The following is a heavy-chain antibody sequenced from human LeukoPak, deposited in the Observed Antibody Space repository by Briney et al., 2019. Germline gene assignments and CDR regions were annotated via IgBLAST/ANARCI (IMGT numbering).Heavy chain of an antibody. CDR1: GFTFSYTW. J-gene: IGHJ4*02. CDR3: ARGPTNGQAFDY. V-gene: IGHV3-7*01. D-gene: IGHD2-8*01. Sequence: SGGSLRLSCAASGFTFSYTWMTWVRQAPGKGLEWVASIREDGSQKSAVDSVRGRFSISRDNAKNSVYLQMDSLRAEDTAVYYYARGPTNGQAFDYWGQGTLVTVSS. CDR2: IREDGSQK.